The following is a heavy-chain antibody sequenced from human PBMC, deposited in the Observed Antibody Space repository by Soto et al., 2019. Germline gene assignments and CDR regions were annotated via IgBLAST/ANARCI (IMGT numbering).Heavy chain of an antibody. CDR1: GYSISSGYY. CDR2: IYHSGST. CDR3: ARVPIAAAGRGGYYGMDV. Sequence: SETLSFTCAVSGYSISSGYYWGWIRQPPGKGLEWIGSIYHSGSTYYNPSLKSRVTISVDTSKNQFSLKLSSVTAADTAVYYCARVPIAAAGRGGYYGMDVWGQGTTVTVSS. D-gene: IGHD6-13*01. V-gene: IGHV4-38-2*01. J-gene: IGHJ6*02.